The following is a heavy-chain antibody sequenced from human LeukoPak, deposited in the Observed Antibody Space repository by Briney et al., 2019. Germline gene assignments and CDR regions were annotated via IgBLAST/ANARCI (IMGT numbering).Heavy chain of an antibody. Sequence: GASVKVSCKASGYTFTGYRIYWVRQAPGQGLEWMGRINPNTGGTNYAQKFQGRVTMTRDTSISTTYMELSKLRSDDTAVYYCARLYEGVDVWGQGTTVTVSS. J-gene: IGHJ6*02. CDR2: INPNTGGT. V-gene: IGHV1-2*06. D-gene: IGHD2-8*01. CDR1: GYTFTGYR. CDR3: ARLYEGVDV.